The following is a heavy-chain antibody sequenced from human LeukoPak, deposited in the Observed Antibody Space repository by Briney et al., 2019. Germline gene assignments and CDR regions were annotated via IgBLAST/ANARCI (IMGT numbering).Heavy chain of an antibody. D-gene: IGHD3-10*01. V-gene: IGHV3-11*01. Sequence: GGSLRLSCAASGFTFSDYYMSWIRQAPGKGLEWVSYISSSGSTIYYADSVKGRFTISRDNAKNSLYLQMNSLRAGDTAVYYYARAPGRGRYYFDYWGQGTLVTVSS. CDR1: GFTFSDYY. CDR2: ISSSGSTI. CDR3: ARAPGRGRYYFDY. J-gene: IGHJ4*02.